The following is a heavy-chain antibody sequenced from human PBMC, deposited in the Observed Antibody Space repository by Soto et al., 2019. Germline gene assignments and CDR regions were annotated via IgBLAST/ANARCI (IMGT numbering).Heavy chain of an antibody. D-gene: IGHD3-3*01. CDR2: IYPGDSDT. V-gene: IGHV5-51*01. Sequence: GESLKISCKGSGYSFTSYWIGWVRQMPGKGLEWMGIIYPGDSDTRYSPSFQGQVTISADKSISTAYLQWSSLKASDTAMYYCARSPRVLRFLEWLSTAFDPWDQGTLVTVSS. CDR1: GYSFTSYW. J-gene: IGHJ5*02. CDR3: ARSPRVLRFLEWLSTAFDP.